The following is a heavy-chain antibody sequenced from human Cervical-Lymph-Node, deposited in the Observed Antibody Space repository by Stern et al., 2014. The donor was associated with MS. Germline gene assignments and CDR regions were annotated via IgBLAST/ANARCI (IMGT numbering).Heavy chain of an antibody. D-gene: IGHD4-17*01. Sequence: VQLVESGAEVKKPGSSVKVSCKASGGTFSTQAINWVRQAPGQGLEWVGGIIPIFGTPNYAQKVPDRVTITADESTSTAYMALSSLRSEDTAVYYCATPSTVTVGGMDVWGQGTTVTVSS. V-gene: IGHV1-69*01. CDR2: IIPIFGTP. CDR3: ATPSTVTVGGMDV. CDR1: GGTFSTQA. J-gene: IGHJ6*02.